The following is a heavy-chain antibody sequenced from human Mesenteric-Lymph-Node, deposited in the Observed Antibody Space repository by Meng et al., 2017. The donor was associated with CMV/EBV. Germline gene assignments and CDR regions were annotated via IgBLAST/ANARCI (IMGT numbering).Heavy chain of an antibody. CDR2: ISYDGSNK. J-gene: IGHJ5*02. CDR1: GFTFSSYA. Sequence: GESLKISCAASGFTFSSYAMHWVRQAPGKGLEWVAVISYDGSNKYYADSVKGRFTISRDNSKNTLYLQMNSLRAEDTAVYYCARGAVNYGQSSGNWFDPWGQGTLVTVSS. CDR3: ARGAVNYGQSSGNWFDP. V-gene: IGHV3-30*04. D-gene: IGHD3-16*01.